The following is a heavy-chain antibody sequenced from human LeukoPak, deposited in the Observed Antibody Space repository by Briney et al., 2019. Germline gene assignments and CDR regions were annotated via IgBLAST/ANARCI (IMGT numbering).Heavy chain of an antibody. CDR1: GFTFSSYR. Sequence: GGSLRLSCAASGFTFSSYRMNWVRQAPGKGLEWVSYISSSSSTIYYADSVKGRFTIYRDNAKNTLYLQMNSLRAEDTVVYYCARDWRYFDWLIDYSGQGTLVSVSS. J-gene: IGHJ4*02. V-gene: IGHV3-48*01. CDR2: ISSSSSTI. CDR3: ARDWRYFDWLIDY. D-gene: IGHD3-9*01.